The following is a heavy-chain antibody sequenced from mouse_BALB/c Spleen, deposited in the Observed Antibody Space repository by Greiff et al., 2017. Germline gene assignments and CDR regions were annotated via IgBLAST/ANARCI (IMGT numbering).Heavy chain of an antibody. V-gene: IGHV1S81*02. J-gene: IGHJ2*01. CDR2: INPSNGGT. Sequence: QVTLKESGAELVKPGASVKLSCKASGYTFTSYYMYWVKQRPGQGLEWIGEINPSNGGTNFNEKFKSKATLTVDKSSSTAYMQLSSLTSEDSAVYYCTRDWDYWGQGTTLTVSS. D-gene: IGHD4-1*01. CDR3: TRDWDY. CDR1: GYTFTSYY.